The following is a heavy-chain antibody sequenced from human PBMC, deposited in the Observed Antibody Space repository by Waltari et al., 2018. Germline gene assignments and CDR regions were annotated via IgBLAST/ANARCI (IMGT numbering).Heavy chain of an antibody. CDR2: VDPEDGET. CDR3: ATEGSIAARPTWDYFDY. CDR1: GYTFTAYY. Sequence: EVQLVQSGAEVKKPGATVKISCKASGYTFTAYYMHWVQQAPGKGLEWMGRVDPEDGETIYAEKFQGRVTITADTSTDTAYMELSSLRSEDTAVYYCATEGSIAARPTWDYFDYWGQGTLVTVSS. V-gene: IGHV1-69-2*01. D-gene: IGHD6-6*01. J-gene: IGHJ4*02.